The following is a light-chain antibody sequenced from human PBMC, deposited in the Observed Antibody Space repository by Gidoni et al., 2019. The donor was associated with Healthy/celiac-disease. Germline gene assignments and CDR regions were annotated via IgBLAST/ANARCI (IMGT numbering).Light chain of an antibody. CDR3: QQSYSTPFT. J-gene: IGKJ3*01. V-gene: IGKV1-39*01. CDR2: AAS. CDR1: QSISSY. Sequence: DFHMTKSPSSLSASVGDRVTITCRASQSISSYLNWYQQKPGKAPKLLIYAASSLQSGVPSRFSGSGSGTDFTLTISSLQPEDFATYYCQQSYSTPFTFGPGTKVDIK.